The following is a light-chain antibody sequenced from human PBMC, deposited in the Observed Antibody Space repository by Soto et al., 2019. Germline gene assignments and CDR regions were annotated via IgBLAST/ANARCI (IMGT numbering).Light chain of an antibody. CDR2: KAS. Sequence: DIQMTQSPSTLSASVGDRVTITCRASQSISSWLAWYQQKPGKAPNFLIYKASSLESGVPSRFGGSGSGTELTIKISRMQTEDAETYYCQQYKSYPVTFCGGTKVDIK. CDR3: QQYKSYPVT. J-gene: IGKJ4*01. V-gene: IGKV1-5*03. CDR1: QSISSW.